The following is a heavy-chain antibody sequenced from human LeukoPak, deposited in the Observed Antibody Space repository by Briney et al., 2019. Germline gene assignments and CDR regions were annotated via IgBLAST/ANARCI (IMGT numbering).Heavy chain of an antibody. CDR3: ARAQSYDFWSGYYIVY. CDR1: GFTFSSYG. CDR2: IRYDGSNK. D-gene: IGHD3-3*01. Sequence: PGGSLRLSCAASGFTFSSYGMHWVRQAPGKGLEWVAFIRYDGSNKYYADSVKGRFTISRDNSKNTLYLQMNSLRAEDTAVYYCARAQSYDFWSGYYIVYWGQGTLVTVSS. J-gene: IGHJ4*02. V-gene: IGHV3-30*02.